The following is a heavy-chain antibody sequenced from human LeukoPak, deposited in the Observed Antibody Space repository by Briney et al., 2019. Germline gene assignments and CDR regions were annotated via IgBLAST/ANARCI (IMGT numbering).Heavy chain of an antibody. J-gene: IGHJ4*02. CDR2: IYHGGST. CDR1: GDPITKTNW. D-gene: IGHD4-23*01. CDR3: ARLNDYGGHLDY. Sequence: SGTLSLTCTVSGDPITKTNWWGWVRQPPGRGLQWVGQIYHGGSTDYNPSLKSRVSISMDKSKNQFSLRLTSVTAADTAVYYCARLNDYGGHLDYWGQGTLVTVSS. V-gene: IGHV4-4*02.